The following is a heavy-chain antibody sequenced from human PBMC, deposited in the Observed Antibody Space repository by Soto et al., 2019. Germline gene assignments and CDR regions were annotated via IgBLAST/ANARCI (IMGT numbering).Heavy chain of an antibody. CDR3: ARSQGSSTSLEIYYYYYYGMDV. CDR2: IIPISGTA. CDR1: GGTFSSYA. D-gene: IGHD2-2*01. J-gene: IGHJ6*02. Sequence: QVQLVQSGAEVKKPGSSVKVSCKASGGTFSSYAISWVRQAPGQGLEWMGGIIPISGTANYAQKFQGRVTITADESTSTAYMELSSLRSEDTAMYYCARSQGSSTSLEIYYYYYYGMDVWGQGTTVTVSS. V-gene: IGHV1-69*01.